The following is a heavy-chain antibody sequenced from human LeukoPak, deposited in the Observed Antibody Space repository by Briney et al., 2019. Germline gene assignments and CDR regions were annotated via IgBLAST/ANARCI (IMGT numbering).Heavy chain of an antibody. D-gene: IGHD3-10*01. CDR2: ISSSGSTI. CDR1: GFTFSSYK. Sequence: GGSLRLSCAASGFTFSSYKMNWVRQAPGKGLEWVSYISSSGSTIYYADSVKGRFTISRDNAKNSLYLQMNSLRAEDTAVYYCAKDPPSFGVWGQGTLVAVSS. J-gene: IGHJ4*02. CDR3: AKDPPSFGV. V-gene: IGHV3-48*03.